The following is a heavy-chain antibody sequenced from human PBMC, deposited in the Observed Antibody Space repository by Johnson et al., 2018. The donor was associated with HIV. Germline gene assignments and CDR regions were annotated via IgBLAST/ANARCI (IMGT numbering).Heavy chain of an antibody. D-gene: IGHD4-17*01. CDR2: ERYNEVNK. CDR1: GFNFNTCG. CDR3: AKGNGDYRSDAFDI. J-gene: IGHJ3*02. V-gene: IGHV3-30*02. Sequence: QVQLVESGGGVVQPGGSLRLSCAASGFNFNTCGMHWVRQAPGKGLEWVAFERYNEVNKFYADSVKGRFTISRDNSKNTLYLQMNSLRAEDTAVYYCAKGNGDYRSDAFDIWGQGTMVTVSS.